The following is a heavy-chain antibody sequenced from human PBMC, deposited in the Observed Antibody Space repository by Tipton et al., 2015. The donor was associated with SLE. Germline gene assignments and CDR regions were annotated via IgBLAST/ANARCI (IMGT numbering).Heavy chain of an antibody. CDR2: IIPILGIA. V-gene: IGHV1-69*04. Sequence: QSGPEVKKPGSSVKVSCKASGGTFSSYTISWVRQAPGQGLEWMGRIIPILGIANYAQKFQGRVTITADKSTSTAYMELSSLRSDDTAVYYCARDDFNSGWYLDYWGQGTLVTVSS. D-gene: IGHD6-19*01. CDR3: ARDDFNSGWYLDY. CDR1: GGTFSSYT. J-gene: IGHJ4*02.